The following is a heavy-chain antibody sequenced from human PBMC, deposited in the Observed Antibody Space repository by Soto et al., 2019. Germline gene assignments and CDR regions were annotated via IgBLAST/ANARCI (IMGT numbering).Heavy chain of an antibody. CDR3: AKDISRSNYYFDY. D-gene: IGHD1-1*01. CDR2: ISYDGRNK. CDR1: AFTLRPCG. J-gene: IGHJ4*02. V-gene: IGHV3-30*18. Sequence: WGSPRHPCAASAFTLRPCGHHRVRQAPGKGLEWVAVISYDGRNKYYADSVKGRFTIPRDNSKNTLYLQMNSLRAEDTAVYYCAKDISRSNYYFDYWGQGTQVTGSS.